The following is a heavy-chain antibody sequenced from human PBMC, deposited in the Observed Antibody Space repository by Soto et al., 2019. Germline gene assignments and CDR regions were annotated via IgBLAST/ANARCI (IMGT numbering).Heavy chain of an antibody. V-gene: IGHV3-30*18. CDR1: GFNFSNYG. CDR3: AKDYRVRLSSTICGVPRPRRVSHFDY. J-gene: IGHJ4*02. CDR2: ITHDGSYK. D-gene: IGHD3-3*01. Sequence: CASYGFNFSNYGMHWVRQAPGKGLEWVAVITHDGSYKYHTDSVKVRFTISRDNSKNTLYLHMNSLRAEDTAMYFCAKDYRVRLSSTICGVPRPRRVSHFDYWGQGTLVTVSS.